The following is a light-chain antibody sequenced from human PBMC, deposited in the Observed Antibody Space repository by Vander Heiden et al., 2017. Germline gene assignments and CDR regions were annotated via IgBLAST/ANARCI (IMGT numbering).Light chain of an antibody. J-gene: IGKJ2*01. Sequence: DIQMTQSPSSLSAAVGDRVTITCRASQSIDTYLNWYQQNPGKAPMLLIFAASSLQSGVTSRCSGSGSGTDFILTIRSLQPEDFATYYCQQSYSTPYTFGKGTKLEIK. CDR3: QQSYSTPYT. CDR2: AAS. CDR1: QSIDTY. V-gene: IGKV1-39*01.